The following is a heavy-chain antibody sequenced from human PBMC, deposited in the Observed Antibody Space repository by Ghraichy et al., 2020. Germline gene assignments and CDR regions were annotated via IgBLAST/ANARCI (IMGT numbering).Heavy chain of an antibody. J-gene: IGHJ3*02. D-gene: IGHD7-27*01. CDR2: VHYSGST. CDR1: GGSINSYY. V-gene: IGHV4-59*01. CDR3: APRLTGGAFDI. Sequence: ESLNISCTVSGGSINSYYWNWIRQPPGKGLEWIGFVHYSGSTNYSPSLRSRLTISIDTSKNQFSLKLNSMTAADTAVYYCAPRLTGGAFDIWSQGTMVTVSS.